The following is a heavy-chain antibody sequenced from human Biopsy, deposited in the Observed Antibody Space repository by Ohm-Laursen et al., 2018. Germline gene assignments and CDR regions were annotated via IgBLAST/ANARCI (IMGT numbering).Heavy chain of an antibody. CDR1: GGSIGSFF. V-gene: IGHV4-59*01. J-gene: IGHJ4*02. CDR2: IYYSGST. Sequence: TLSLTCTVSGGSIGSFFWSWIRQPPGKGLEWIGYIYYSGSTNYNPSLRSRVTISVDRSKNQFSLELSSVTAADTAVYYCARVRAGAPSIDYFDYWGQGALVTVSS. D-gene: IGHD1-26*01. CDR3: ARVRAGAPSIDYFDY.